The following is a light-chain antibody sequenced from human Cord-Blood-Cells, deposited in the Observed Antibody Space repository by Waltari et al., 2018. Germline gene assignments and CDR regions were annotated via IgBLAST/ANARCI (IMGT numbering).Light chain of an antibody. Sequence: QSVLTQPPSASGTPGPRLTISCSGSSSNIGSNYVYRYQQLPGTAPKLLIYRNNQRPSGVPDRFSGSKSGTSASLAISGLRSEDEADYYCAAWDDSLSGPVFGGGTKLTVL. J-gene: IGLJ3*02. CDR1: SSNIGSNY. V-gene: IGLV1-47*01. CDR2: RNN. CDR3: AAWDDSLSGPV.